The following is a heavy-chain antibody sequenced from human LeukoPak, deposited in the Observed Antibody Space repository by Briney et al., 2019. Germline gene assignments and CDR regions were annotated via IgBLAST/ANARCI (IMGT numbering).Heavy chain of an antibody. V-gene: IGHV4-4*07. D-gene: IGHD3-10*01. CDR1: GGSISSYY. CDR3: ARDYYGSGITCGGYYMDV. CDR2: LYTSGST. J-gene: IGHJ6*03. Sequence: SETLSLTCTVSGGSISSYYWSWIRQPAGKGLEWIGRLYTSGSTNYNPSLRSRVTISVDKSKNQFSLNLSSVTAADTAVYYCARDYYGSGITCGGYYMDVWGKGTTVTVSS.